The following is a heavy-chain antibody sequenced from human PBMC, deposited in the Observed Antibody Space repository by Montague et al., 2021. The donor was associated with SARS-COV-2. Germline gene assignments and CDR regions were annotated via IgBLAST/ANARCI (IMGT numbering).Heavy chain of an antibody. Sequence: ETLSLTCSISGVTITSYYWSWVRQPAGKGLEWIGHIYASGSTNYSPSLKSRVRLSIDNPKNQFSLKLESLTAADTAVYYCVRDGGNWYYFDYWGQGALVTVSS. CDR3: VRDGGNWYYFDY. D-gene: IGHD3-16*01. CDR1: GVTITSYY. CDR2: IYASGST. J-gene: IGHJ4*02. V-gene: IGHV4-4*07.